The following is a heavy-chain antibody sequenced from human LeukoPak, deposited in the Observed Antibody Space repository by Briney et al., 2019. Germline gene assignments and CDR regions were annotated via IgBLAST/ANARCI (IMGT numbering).Heavy chain of an antibody. D-gene: IGHD3-16*01. CDR2: ISGSDGST. CDR1: GFSFSSYA. V-gene: IGHV3-23*01. J-gene: IGHJ4*02. CDR3: AKDGGQGADY. Sequence: PGGPLRLSCAASGFSFSSYAMSRVRQAPGKGLEWVSGISGSDGSTYYADSVKGRFTISRDNSKNTLYLQMNSLRAEDMAVYYCAKDGGQGADYWGQGTLVSVSS.